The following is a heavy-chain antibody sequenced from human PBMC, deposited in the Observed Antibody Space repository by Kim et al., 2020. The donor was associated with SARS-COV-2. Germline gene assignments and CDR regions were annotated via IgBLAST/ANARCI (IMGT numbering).Heavy chain of an antibody. CDR3: ARNHLISGSNAVAY. J-gene: IGHJ4*02. V-gene: IGHV3-74*01. D-gene: IGHD1-26*01. Sequence: YADSVKGRFTISRDKAKSTVYLQMNSLRAEDTAVYYCARNHLISGSNAVAYWGQGTLVTVSS.